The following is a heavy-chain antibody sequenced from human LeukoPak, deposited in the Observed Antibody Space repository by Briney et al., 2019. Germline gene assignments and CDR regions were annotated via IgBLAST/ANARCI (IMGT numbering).Heavy chain of an antibody. CDR2: INHSENT. J-gene: IGHJ5*02. CDR1: GGSFIDYY. V-gene: IGHV4-34*01. CDR3: ARVVAGFWFDP. D-gene: IGHD6-19*01. Sequence: SETLSLTCAVYGGSFIDYYWTWIRQPPGKGLEWIGEINHSENTNYNPSLKSRVTISVDTSKNQFSLKLSSETAADTAVYYCARVVAGFWFDPWGQGTLVTVSS.